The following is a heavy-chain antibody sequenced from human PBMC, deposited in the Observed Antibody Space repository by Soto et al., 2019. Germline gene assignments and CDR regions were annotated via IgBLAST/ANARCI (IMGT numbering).Heavy chain of an antibody. CDR1: GGSISSGGYY. CDR3: ARDKRGGPIHSSFDI. J-gene: IGHJ3*02. D-gene: IGHD2-15*01. CDR2: IYYRGST. Sequence: SETLSLTCTVSGGSISSGGYYWSWIRQHPGKGLEWIGYIYYRGSTYYNPSLKSRVTISVDTSKNQFSLKRSSVTAAATAVYYCARDKRGGPIHSSFDIWGQGTMVTVSS. V-gene: IGHV4-31*03.